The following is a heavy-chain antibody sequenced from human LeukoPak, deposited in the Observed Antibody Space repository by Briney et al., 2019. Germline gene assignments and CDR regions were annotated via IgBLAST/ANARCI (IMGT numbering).Heavy chain of an antibody. V-gene: IGHV3-33*06. CDR3: AKGLGQLADYYYHYMDV. J-gene: IGHJ6*03. CDR1: GFTFSSYG. Sequence: GGSLRLSCAASGFTFSSYGMHWVRQAPGKGLEWVAVIWYDGSNKYYADSVKGRFTISRDNSKNTLYLQMNSLRAEDTAVYYCAKGLGQLADYYYHYMDVWGKGTTVTVSS. CDR2: IWYDGSNK. D-gene: IGHD6-6*01.